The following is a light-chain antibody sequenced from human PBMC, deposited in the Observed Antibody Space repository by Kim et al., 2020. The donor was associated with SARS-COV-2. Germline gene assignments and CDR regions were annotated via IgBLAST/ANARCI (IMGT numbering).Light chain of an antibody. CDR1: QSISAF. CDR2: AAS. V-gene: IGKV1-39*01. Sequence: DIQMTQSPSSLSSSVGDRVTITCRASQSISAFLNWYQKKPGKAPKFLIYAASNLQSGVPSRFSGSGSGTDFTLTISSLQPEDFAIYYCQQNYTTPTTFGLGTRLEIK. CDR3: QQNYTTPTT. J-gene: IGKJ5*01.